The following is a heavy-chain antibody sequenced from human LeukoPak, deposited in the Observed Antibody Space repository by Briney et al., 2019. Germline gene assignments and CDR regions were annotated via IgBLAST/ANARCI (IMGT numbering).Heavy chain of an antibody. Sequence: ASVKVSCKASGGTFSSYAISWVRPAPGQGLEWMGRIIPILGIANYAQKFQGRVTITADKSTSTAYMELSSLRSEDTAVYYCATGYSYGYTHFDYWGQGTLVTVSS. D-gene: IGHD5-18*01. CDR2: IIPILGIA. CDR3: ATGYSYGYTHFDY. CDR1: GGTFSSYA. V-gene: IGHV1-69*04. J-gene: IGHJ4*02.